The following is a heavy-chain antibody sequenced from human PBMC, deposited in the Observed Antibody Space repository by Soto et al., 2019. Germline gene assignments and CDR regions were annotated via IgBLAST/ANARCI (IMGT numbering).Heavy chain of an antibody. V-gene: IGHV1-69*06. J-gene: IGHJ6*02. CDR2: IIPIFGTA. CDR3: ASEHPEAARPPRYYYGMDV. Sequence: QVQLVQSGAEVKKPGSSVKVSCKASGGTFSSYAISWVRQAPGQGLEWMGGIIPIFGTANYAQKFQGRVTITADKSTSTAYMELSSLRSEDTAVYYCASEHPEAARPPRYYYGMDVWGQGTTVTVSS. CDR1: GGTFSSYA. D-gene: IGHD6-6*01.